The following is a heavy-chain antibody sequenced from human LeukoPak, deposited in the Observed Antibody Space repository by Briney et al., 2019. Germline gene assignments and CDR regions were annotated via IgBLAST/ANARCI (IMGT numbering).Heavy chain of an antibody. J-gene: IGHJ3*02. D-gene: IGHD6-6*01. CDR1: GFTFSNYA. Sequence: GGSLRLSCAALGFTFSNYAMSWVRQAPGNGLEWVSTISGSGAGTNYADSVKGRFTISRDNSKNTLYLQMNSLTVEDTGVYYCTKVRGSSSAYDALDIWGQGTMVTVSS. CDR2: ISGSGAGT. V-gene: IGHV3-23*01. CDR3: TKVRGSSSAYDALDI.